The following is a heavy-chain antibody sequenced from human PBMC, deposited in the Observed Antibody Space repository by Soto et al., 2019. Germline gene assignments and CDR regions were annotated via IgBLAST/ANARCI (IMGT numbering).Heavy chain of an antibody. CDR1: GFTFSSYA. Sequence: QVQLVESGGTVVQPGRSLRLSCAASGFTFSSYALHWVRQAPGKGLEWVTLISYDASNKYYGTSVKGRFTISRDNSKNTLYLQMDSLRAEDTAVYYCARSSGWGIDYWGQGTLVTVSS. J-gene: IGHJ4*02. V-gene: IGHV3-30*03. CDR2: ISYDASNK. CDR3: ARSSGWGIDY. D-gene: IGHD6-19*01.